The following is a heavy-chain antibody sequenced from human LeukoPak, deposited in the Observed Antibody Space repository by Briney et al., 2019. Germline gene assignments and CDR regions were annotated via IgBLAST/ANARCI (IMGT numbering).Heavy chain of an antibody. CDR1: GFTVNNYG. Sequence: GGSLRLSCAASGFTVNNYGMHWVRQAPGKGLEWEAFIRYNGNNQYYADSVKGRFTISRDNSKNTLYLQMNSLRAEDTALYYCAGGGYSYGFYYYYMDVWGKGTTVTVSS. J-gene: IGHJ6*03. D-gene: IGHD5-18*01. CDR2: IRYNGNNQ. V-gene: IGHV3-30*02. CDR3: AGGGYSYGFYYYYMDV.